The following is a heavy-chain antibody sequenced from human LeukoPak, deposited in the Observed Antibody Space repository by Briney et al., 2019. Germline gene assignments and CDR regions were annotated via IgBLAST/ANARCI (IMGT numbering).Heavy chain of an antibody. CDR2: ISGSGGST. J-gene: IGHJ4*02. D-gene: IGHD3-10*01. Sequence: GGSLRLSCAASGFTFSSYAMSWVRQAPGKGLEWVSAISGSGGSTYYADSVKGRFTISRDNSKNTLYLQMNSLRAEDTAVYYCAKDILLLWFGELLWNFDYWGQGTLVTVSS. CDR3: AKDILLLWFGELLWNFDY. CDR1: GFTFSSYA. V-gene: IGHV3-23*01.